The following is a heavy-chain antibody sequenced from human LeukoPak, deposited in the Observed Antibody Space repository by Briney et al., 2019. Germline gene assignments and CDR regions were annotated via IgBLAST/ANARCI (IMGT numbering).Heavy chain of an antibody. J-gene: IGHJ4*02. CDR3: AKDLSSPFIDY. CDR2: IYSGGSI. CDR1: GLIVSSNY. V-gene: IGHV3-53*05. D-gene: IGHD6-6*01. Sequence: GGSLRLSCAASGLIVSSNYMTWDRQAPGKGLEWVSVIYSGGSIYYADSVKGRFTISRDNSRNTLYLQMNSLRAEDTAVYYCAKDLSSPFIDYAGQGTLVTASS.